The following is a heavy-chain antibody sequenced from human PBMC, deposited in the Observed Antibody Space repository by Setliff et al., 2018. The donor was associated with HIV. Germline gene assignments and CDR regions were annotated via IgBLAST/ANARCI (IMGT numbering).Heavy chain of an antibody. CDR3: ARGEPSILIEPAAFFDY. D-gene: IGHD2-2*01. Sequence: GGSLRLSCAASGFTFRSYEMNWVRQAPGKGLEWVSYISRSGSTIHYADSVKGRFTISRDNAKNSLYLQMNSLRAEDTAVYYCARGEPSILIEPAAFFDYWGQGTRVTVSS. V-gene: IGHV3-48*03. CDR1: GFTFRSYE. J-gene: IGHJ4*02. CDR2: ISRSGSTI.